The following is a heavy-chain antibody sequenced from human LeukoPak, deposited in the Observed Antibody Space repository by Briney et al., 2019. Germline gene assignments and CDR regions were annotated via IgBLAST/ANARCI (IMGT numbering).Heavy chain of an antibody. D-gene: IGHD3-10*01. CDR3: AREEAGTYGFQY. Sequence: SQTLSLTCAISGDSASSNSAAWNWIRQSPSRGLEWLGRAYYRSQRYNDYGFSVKGRIAINADTSKNHFSLQLNSVTPEDTAVYYCAREEAGTYGFQYWGQGTQVIVSS. J-gene: IGHJ4*02. V-gene: IGHV6-1*01. CDR1: GDSASSNSAA. CDR2: AYYRSQRYN.